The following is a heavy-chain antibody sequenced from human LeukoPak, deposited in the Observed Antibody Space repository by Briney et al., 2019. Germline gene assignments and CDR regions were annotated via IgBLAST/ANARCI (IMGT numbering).Heavy chain of an antibody. CDR3: AKVADYYDSSGYYY. Sequence: GGSLRLSWAASGFTFSSYAMSWVRQAPGKGLEWVSAISGSGGSTYYADSVKGRFTISRDNSKNTLYLQMNSLRAEDTAVYYCAKVADYYDSSGYYYWGQGTLVTVSS. CDR1: GFTFSSYA. V-gene: IGHV3-23*01. J-gene: IGHJ4*02. D-gene: IGHD3-22*01. CDR2: ISGSGGST.